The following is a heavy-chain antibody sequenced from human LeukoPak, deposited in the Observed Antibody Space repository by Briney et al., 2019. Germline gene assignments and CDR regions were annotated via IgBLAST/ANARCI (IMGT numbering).Heavy chain of an antibody. J-gene: IGHJ4*02. D-gene: IGHD6-25*01. V-gene: IGHV4-59*01. CDR3: ASQDAAGYYFDY. Sequence: SETLSLTCTVSGGSISGYYWSWIRQPPGKGLEWIGYIYYTGSTNHNPSPKSRVTISVDTSKNQFSLKLSSVTAADTAVYYCASQDAAGYYFDYWGQGTLVTVPS. CDR1: GGSISGYY. CDR2: IYYTGST.